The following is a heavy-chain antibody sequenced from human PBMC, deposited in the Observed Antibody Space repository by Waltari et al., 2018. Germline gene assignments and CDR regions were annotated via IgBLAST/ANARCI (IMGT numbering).Heavy chain of an antibody. CDR1: GGSIRRSGYY. J-gene: IGHJ4*02. V-gene: IGHV4-39*01. D-gene: IGHD3-22*01. CDR3: ARQSYYDESGHD. CDR2: CYYSGTT. Sequence: QLELQESGPGLVKPSETLSLTCSVSGGSIRRSGYYWVGIRQPPGKGLEWIGCCYYSGTTYDNPSLNSRVTISVDTSTNQFSLKLTSVTAADTAMYFCARQSYYDESGHDWGQGTLVTVSS.